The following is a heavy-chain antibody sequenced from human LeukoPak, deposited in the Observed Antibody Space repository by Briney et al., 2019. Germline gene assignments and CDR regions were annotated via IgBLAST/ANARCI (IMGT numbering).Heavy chain of an antibody. CDR2: IRYGGSNK. V-gene: IGHV3-30*02. Sequence: GGSLRLSCAASGFTFSSYGMHWVRQAPGKGLEWVAFIRYGGSNKFYADSVKGRFTISRDNSKNTLDLQMNSLRAEDTAVYYCAKDALSLESYSWYYFHNRGERTLGTLSS. CDR1: GFTFSSYG. J-gene: IGHJ4*02. CDR3: AKDALSLESYSWYYFHN. D-gene: IGHD6-13*01.